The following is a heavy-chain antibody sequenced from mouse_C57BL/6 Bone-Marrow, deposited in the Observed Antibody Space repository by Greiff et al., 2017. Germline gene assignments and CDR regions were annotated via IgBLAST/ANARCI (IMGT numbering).Heavy chain of an antibody. CDR1: GYTFTDYY. CDR3: ARDGYLYYYAMDY. D-gene: IGHD2-3*01. J-gene: IGHJ4*01. CDR2: INPNNGGT. V-gene: IGHV1-26*01. Sequence: VQLQQSGPELVKPGASVKISCKASGYTFTDYYMNWVKQSHGKSLEWIGDINPNNGGTSYNQKFKGKATLTVDNSSSTAYMELRSLTSEDSAVYYCARDGYLYYYAMDYWGQGTSVTVSS.